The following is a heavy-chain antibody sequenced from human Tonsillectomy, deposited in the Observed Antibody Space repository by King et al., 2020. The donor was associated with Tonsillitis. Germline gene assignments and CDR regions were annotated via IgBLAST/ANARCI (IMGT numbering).Heavy chain of an antibody. CDR2: ISGSSSYI. J-gene: IGHJ5*02. D-gene: IGHD5-12*01. CDR3: ARDQQYSGPKCFDP. CDR1: GFTFSNYG. V-gene: IGHV3-21*01. Sequence: VQLVESGGGLVKPGGSLRLSCAASGFTFSNYGMNWVRQAPGKGLEWVSSISGSSSYIYYADSVKGRFTISRDNAKNSLYLQMNSLRAEDTAVYYCARDQQYSGPKCFDPWGQGTLVTVSS.